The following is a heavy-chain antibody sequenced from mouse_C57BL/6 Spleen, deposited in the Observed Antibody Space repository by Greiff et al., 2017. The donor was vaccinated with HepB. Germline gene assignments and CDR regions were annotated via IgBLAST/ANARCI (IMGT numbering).Heavy chain of an antibody. D-gene: IGHD2-2*01. J-gene: IGHJ4*01. CDR2: IRNKANNHAT. CDR1: GFTFSDAW. Sequence: EVKLVESGGGLVQPGGSMKLSCAASGFTFSDAWMDWVRQSPEKGLEWVAEIRNKANNHATYYAESVKGRFTISRDDSKSSVYLQMNSLRAEDTGIYYCTRQRGLHYYAMDYWGQGTSVTVSS. V-gene: IGHV6-6*01. CDR3: TRQRGLHYYAMDY.